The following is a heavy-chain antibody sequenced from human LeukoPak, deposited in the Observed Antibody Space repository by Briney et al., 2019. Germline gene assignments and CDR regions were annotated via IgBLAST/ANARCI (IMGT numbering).Heavy chain of an antibody. Sequence: SETLSLTCTVSGGSISSYYWSWLRQPPGKGLEWLGYIYYSGSTNYNPSLKSRVTISVDTSKNQFSLKLSSVTAADTAVYYCARAVYGGNFLGYWGQGTLVTVSS. CDR2: IYYSGST. CDR3: ARAVYGGNFLGY. J-gene: IGHJ4*02. D-gene: IGHD4-23*01. CDR1: GGSISSYY. V-gene: IGHV4-59*01.